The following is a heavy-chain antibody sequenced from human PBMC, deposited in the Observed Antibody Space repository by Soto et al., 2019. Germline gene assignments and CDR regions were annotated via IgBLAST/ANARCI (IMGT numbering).Heavy chain of an antibody. CDR2: ITGSSYYT. CDR3: AKDFRLGYSFYFDY. J-gene: IGHJ4*02. V-gene: IGHV3-23*01. Sequence: PGGSLRLSCAASGFTFSNYAMTWVRLAPGKGLEWVSGITGSSYYTYYADSVKGRFTISRDNSKSTLYLQMNSLRAEDTAVYYCAKDFRLGYSFYFDYWGQGTLVTVSS. D-gene: IGHD5-18*01. CDR1: GFTFSNYA.